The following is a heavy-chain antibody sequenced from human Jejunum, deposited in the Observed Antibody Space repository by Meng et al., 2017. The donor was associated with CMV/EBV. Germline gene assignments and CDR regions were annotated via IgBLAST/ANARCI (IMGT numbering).Heavy chain of an antibody. CDR3: AREDGRGDFDY. J-gene: IGHJ4*02. V-gene: IGHV3-30*01. CDR2: ILYEGSNK. Sequence: AAAGFTFSSYSRHWVRQAPGKGLEWVAYILYEGSNKYYADSVKGRFTISRDNSENTLYLQMNSLRAEDTAVYYCAREDGRGDFDYWGQGTLVTVSS. D-gene: IGHD3-10*01. CDR1: GFTFSSYS.